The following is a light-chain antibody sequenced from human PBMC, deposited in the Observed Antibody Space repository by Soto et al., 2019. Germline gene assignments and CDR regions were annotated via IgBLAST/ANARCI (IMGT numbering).Light chain of an antibody. CDR3: SSYTTSSTGV. J-gene: IGLJ3*02. CDR2: DVS. Sequence: QSALTQPASVYGSPGQSITISCTGTSSDVGRYNFVAWFQQHPGKAPKLMIYDVSNRPSGVSNRFSGSKSGNTASLTISGLQAEDQADYYCSSYTTSSTGVFGGGTKRTVL. CDR1: SSDVGRYNF. V-gene: IGLV2-14*01.